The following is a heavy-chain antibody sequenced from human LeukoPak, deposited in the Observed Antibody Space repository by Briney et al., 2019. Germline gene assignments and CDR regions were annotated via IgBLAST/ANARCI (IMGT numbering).Heavy chain of an antibody. CDR2: MNPNSGNT. CDR3: ARVGIVGATDPDY. D-gene: IGHD1-26*01. J-gene: IGHJ4*02. CDR1: GYTFTNSG. Sequence: ASVKVSCKASGYTFTNSGISWVRQATGQGLEWMGWMNPNSGNTGYAQKFQGRVTMTRNTSISTAYMELSSLRSEDTAVYYCARVGIVGATDPDYWGQGTLVTVSS. V-gene: IGHV1-8*02.